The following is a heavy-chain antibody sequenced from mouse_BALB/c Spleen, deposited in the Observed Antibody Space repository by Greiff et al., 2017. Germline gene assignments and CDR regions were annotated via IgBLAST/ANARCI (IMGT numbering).Heavy chain of an antibody. V-gene: IGHV5-6*01. CDR3: ARHPSYGNSWFAY. CDR1: GFTFSSYG. CDR2: ISSGGSYT. Sequence: EVQRVESGGDLVKPGGSLKLSCAASGFTFSSYGMSWVRQTPDKRLEWVATISSGGSYTYYPDSVKGRFTISRDNAKNTLYLQMSSLKSEDTAMYYCARHPSYGNSWFAYWGQGTLVTVSA. D-gene: IGHD2-10*01. J-gene: IGHJ3*01.